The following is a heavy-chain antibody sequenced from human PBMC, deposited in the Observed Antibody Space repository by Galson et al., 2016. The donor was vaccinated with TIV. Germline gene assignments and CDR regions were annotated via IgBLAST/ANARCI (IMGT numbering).Heavy chain of an antibody. J-gene: IGHJ4*02. CDR2: IRHDGSER. CDR1: TFTFRSYG. V-gene: IGHV3-30*02. D-gene: IGHD2-8*01. Sequence: SLRLSCAASTFTFRSYGMHWVRQAPGKGLEWVAFIRHDGSERFHPDTVKGRFTISRDNSKNTLDLQMNSLRAEDTAVYYCVKDRGYAENRGAFDYWGQGILVTVSS. CDR3: VKDRGYAENRGAFDY.